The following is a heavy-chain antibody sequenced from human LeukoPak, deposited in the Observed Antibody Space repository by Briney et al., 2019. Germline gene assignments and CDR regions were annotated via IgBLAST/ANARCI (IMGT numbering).Heavy chain of an antibody. D-gene: IGHD5-12*01. CDR1: GYTFTGYY. CDR3: ARDHSGDVLGDY. Sequence: GASVKVSCKASGYTFTGYYMRWVRQAPGQGLEWMGWINPNSGGTNYAQKFQGRVTMTRDTSISTAYMELSRLRSDDTAVYYCARDHSGDVLGDYWGQGTLVTVSS. CDR2: INPNSGGT. J-gene: IGHJ4*02. V-gene: IGHV1-2*02.